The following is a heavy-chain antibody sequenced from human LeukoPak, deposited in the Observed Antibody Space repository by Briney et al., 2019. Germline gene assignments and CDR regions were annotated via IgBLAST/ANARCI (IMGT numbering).Heavy chain of an antibody. CDR3: AGHDWFDP. CDR1: GFTVSSNY. J-gene: IGHJ5*02. Sequence: GGSLRLSCAASGFTVSSNYMSWVRQASGKGPEWVSVIYSGGNTYYADSVKGRFTISRDNSKNTLYLQMNSLRVEDTAVYFCAGHDWFDPWGQGTLVTVSS. V-gene: IGHV3-53*01. CDR2: IYSGGNT.